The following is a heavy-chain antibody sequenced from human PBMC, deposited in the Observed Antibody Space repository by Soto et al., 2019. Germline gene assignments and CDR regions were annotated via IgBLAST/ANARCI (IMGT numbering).Heavy chain of an antibody. CDR2: IKEDGDQK. V-gene: IGHV3-7*01. Sequence: GGSLRLSCAASGVPFNTYWMSWVRQAPGKGLEWVANIKEDGDQKYYVDSVKGRFTISRDNAENSLFLQVNSLRVEDTAVYYCARTKGAVAFDIWGQGTMVTVSS. J-gene: IGHJ3*02. D-gene: IGHD3-16*01. CDR3: ARTKGAVAFDI. CDR1: GVPFNTYW.